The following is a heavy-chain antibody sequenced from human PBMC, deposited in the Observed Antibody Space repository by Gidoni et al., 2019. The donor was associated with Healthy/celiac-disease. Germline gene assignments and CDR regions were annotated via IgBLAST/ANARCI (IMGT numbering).Heavy chain of an antibody. CDR2: IYHSGST. Sequence: QVQLQESGPGLVKPSGTLSLTCAVSGGSLSSRNWWSWVRQPPGKGLEWIGEIYHSGSTNYNPSLKSRVTISVDKSKNQFSLKLSSVTAADTAVYYCARDPSRGDGYNPARGFDYWGQGTLVTVSS. V-gene: IGHV4-4*02. J-gene: IGHJ4*02. CDR1: GGSLSSRNW. CDR3: ARDPSRGDGYNPARGFDY. D-gene: IGHD5-12*01.